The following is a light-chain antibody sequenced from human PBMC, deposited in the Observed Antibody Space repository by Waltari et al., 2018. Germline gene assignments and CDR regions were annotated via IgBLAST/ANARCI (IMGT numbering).Light chain of an antibody. J-gene: IGKJ1*01. CDR1: QSIASN. CDR3: HQSSSFPWT. V-gene: IGKV6-21*01. CDR2: YAT. Sequence: EIVLTQSPDFQSATPKERVTITCRASQSIASNLPWYQQKAAQSPKLLIKYATQSFSGVPSRFSGSGSGTYFTLTINGLEAEDAATYYCHQSSSFPWTFGQGTKVEIK.